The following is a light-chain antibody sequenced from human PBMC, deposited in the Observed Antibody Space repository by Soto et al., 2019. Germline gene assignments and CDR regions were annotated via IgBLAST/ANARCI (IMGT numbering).Light chain of an antibody. CDR2: EGS. CDR1: SSDVGSYNL. CDR3: CSYAGSGSVV. J-gene: IGLJ2*01. V-gene: IGLV2-23*01. Sequence: QSALTQPASVSGSPGQSITISCTGTSSDVGSYNLVSWCQQHPGKAPKLMIYEGSKRPSGVSNRFSGSKSGNTASLTISGLQAEDEADYYCCSYAGSGSVVFGGGTKLTVL.